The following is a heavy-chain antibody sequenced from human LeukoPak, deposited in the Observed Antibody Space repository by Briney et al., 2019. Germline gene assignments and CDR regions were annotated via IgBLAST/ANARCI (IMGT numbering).Heavy chain of an antibody. V-gene: IGHV1-8*01. CDR1: GYTFTRYD. D-gene: IGHD6-13*01. J-gene: IGHJ4*02. CDR3: ATHTAGRSY. Sequence: ASVKVSCKASGYTFTRYDINWVREATGQGLEWIGWMNPYSVNTGYARKFQGRVTITRNTSISTAYMELSSLRSEDTAVYYCATHTAGRSYWGQGTLVTVSS. CDR2: MNPYSVNT.